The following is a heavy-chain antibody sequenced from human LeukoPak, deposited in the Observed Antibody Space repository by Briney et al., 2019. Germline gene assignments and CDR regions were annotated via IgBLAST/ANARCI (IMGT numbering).Heavy chain of an antibody. Sequence: PGGSLRLSCAASGFTFSTYSMNWVRQAPGKGLEWVSSISSSSIYIYYADSVKGRFTISRDNAKNSLYLQMNSLRAEDTAAYYCARDIYCSGGSCYSTAFDIWGQGTMVTVSS. CDR2: ISSSSIYI. CDR1: GFTFSTYS. J-gene: IGHJ3*02. V-gene: IGHV3-21*01. D-gene: IGHD2-15*01. CDR3: ARDIYCSGGSCYSTAFDI.